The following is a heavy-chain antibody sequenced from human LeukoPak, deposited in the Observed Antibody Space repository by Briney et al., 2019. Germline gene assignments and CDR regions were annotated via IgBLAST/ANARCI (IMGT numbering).Heavy chain of an antibody. CDR2: ISCSCGST. CDR1: VFTFSSYP. Sequence: GVPLRLSCAASVFTFSSYPMSWVRRAPAKVLEWVSAISCSCGSTYYADSVKGRFTISTDNSTNTMYLRMNSLRAEDTAVYYCAKDSRVVPAARLSYWGQGTLVTVSS. CDR3: AKDSRVVPAARLSY. V-gene: IGHV3-23*01. J-gene: IGHJ4*02. D-gene: IGHD2-2*01.